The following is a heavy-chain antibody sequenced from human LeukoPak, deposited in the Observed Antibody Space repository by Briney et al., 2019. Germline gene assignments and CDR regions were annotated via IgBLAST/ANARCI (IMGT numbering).Heavy chain of an antibody. CDR2: ISAYNGNT. J-gene: IGHJ4*02. Sequence: GSVKVSCTASGYTFSNYAINWVRQAPGQGLEWMGWISAYNGNTNYAQKLQGRVTMTTDTSTSTAYMELRSLRSDDTAVYYCARDYYDSSGYFVYWGQGTLVTVSS. CDR3: ARDYYDSSGYFVY. CDR1: GYTFSNYA. V-gene: IGHV1-18*01. D-gene: IGHD3-22*01.